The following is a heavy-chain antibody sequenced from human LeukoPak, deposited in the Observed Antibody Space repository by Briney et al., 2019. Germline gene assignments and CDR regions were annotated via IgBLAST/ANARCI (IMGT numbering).Heavy chain of an antibody. CDR1: GFTFSSYS. Sequence: GGSLRLSCAASGFTFSSYSMNWVRQAPGKGLEWVSYISSSSNTIYYADSMKGRFTISRDNAKNSLYLQMNSLREEDTAVYYCATDGWRVAVAVTAYYGQGTLVTVSS. D-gene: IGHD6-19*01. CDR2: ISSSSNTI. CDR3: ATDGWRVAVAVTAY. V-gene: IGHV3-48*02. J-gene: IGHJ4*02.